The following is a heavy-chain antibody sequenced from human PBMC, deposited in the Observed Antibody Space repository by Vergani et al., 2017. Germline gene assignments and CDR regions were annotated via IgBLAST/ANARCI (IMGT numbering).Heavy chain of an antibody. J-gene: IGHJ4*02. Sequence: QVKLQESGPGLVKPSETLSLTCTVSGASVNYYYWSWIRQPPGKGLGWMGYVSFRGDTLYDPSVKGRMTISLNTSSNQFSLYLTSVTAADTAVYYCARSRIYYGAGSPDYWGQGTLVTVSS. D-gene: IGHD3-10*01. CDR2: VSFRGDT. CDR1: GASVNYYY. V-gene: IGHV4-59*02. CDR3: ARSRIYYGAGSPDY.